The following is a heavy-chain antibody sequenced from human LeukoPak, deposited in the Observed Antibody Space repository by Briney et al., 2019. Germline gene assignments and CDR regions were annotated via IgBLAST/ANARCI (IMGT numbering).Heavy chain of an antibody. CDR2: IIPIFGTA. Sequence: SVKVSCKASGGTFSSYAISWVRQAPGQWLEWMGRIIPIFGTANYAQKFQGRVTITTDESTSTAYMELSSLRSEDTAVYYCARVHALAVAGTQGTWGQGTLVTVSS. J-gene: IGHJ4*02. CDR3: ARVHALAVAGTQGT. D-gene: IGHD6-19*01. V-gene: IGHV1-69*05. CDR1: GGTFSSYA.